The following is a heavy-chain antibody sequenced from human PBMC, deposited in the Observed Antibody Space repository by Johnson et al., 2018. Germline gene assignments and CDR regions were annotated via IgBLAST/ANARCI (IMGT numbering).Heavy chain of an antibody. V-gene: IGHV4-39*07. Sequence: QVQLQESGPRLVEPSETLSLTCSVSGGSFSSSPDYWGWIRQPPGKGLECIGLVYYTGRPYYTPSLSSRVTMSLDTSKNQFSLNLRYVTAADTAVYYCARIINAPGYYFYYMDVWGKGTTVTVSS. CDR2: VYYTGRP. CDR1: GGSFSSSPDY. CDR3: ARIINAPGYYFYYMDV. J-gene: IGHJ6*03. D-gene: IGHD2-15*01.